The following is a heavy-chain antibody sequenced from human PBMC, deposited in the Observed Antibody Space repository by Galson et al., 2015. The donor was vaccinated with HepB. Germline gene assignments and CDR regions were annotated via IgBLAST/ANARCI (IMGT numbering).Heavy chain of an antibody. V-gene: IGHV3-33*01. CDR2: IWYDGSYQ. J-gene: IGHJ3*02. CDR3: VRGEGLSTVIVYYDAFDI. D-gene: IGHD2-21*01. CDR1: GFLFSAYG. Sequence: SLRLSCAASGFLFSAYGMHWVRQAPGKGLEWVASIWYDGSYQYYADSVKGRFTISRDNSKNTLYLQVTSLRAEDTAVYYCVRGEGLSTVIVYYDAFDIWGQGTMLTVSS.